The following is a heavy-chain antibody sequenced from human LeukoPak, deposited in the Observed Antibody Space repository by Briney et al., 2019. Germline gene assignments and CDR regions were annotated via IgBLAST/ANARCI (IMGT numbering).Heavy chain of an antibody. CDR2: ISGSADST. CDR3: ATRTGY. CDR1: GFTISRYG. V-gene: IGHV3-23*01. Sequence: PGGSLRLSCTASGFTISRYGMSWVRQAPGKGLEWVSAISGSADSTYYADSVKGRFTISRDSSKNTLYLQMDSLRAEDTAVYYCATRTGYWGQGTLVTVSS. J-gene: IGHJ4*02. D-gene: IGHD1-1*01.